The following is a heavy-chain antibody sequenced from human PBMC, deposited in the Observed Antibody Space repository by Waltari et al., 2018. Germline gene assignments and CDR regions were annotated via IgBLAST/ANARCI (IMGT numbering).Heavy chain of an antibody. CDR1: GFTFRSYW. J-gene: IGHJ4*02. D-gene: IGHD1-26*01. CDR2: IKQDGSEK. V-gene: IGHV3-7*01. Sequence: EVQLVESGGGLVQPGGSLRLSCAASGFTFRSYWMIWVRQAPGKGLEWVANIKQDGSEKYYVDSVKGRFTISRDNAKNSLYLQMNSLRAEDTAVYYCARGLVGATSFDYWGQGTLVTVSS. CDR3: ARGLVGATSFDY.